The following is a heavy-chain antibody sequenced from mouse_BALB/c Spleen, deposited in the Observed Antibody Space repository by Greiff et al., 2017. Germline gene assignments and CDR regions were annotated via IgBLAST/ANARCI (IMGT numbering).Heavy chain of an antibody. J-gene: IGHJ4*01. CDR2: NNPSTGYT. Sequence: QVQLKESGAELAKPGASVKMSCKASGYTFTSYWMHWVKQRPGQGLEWIGYNNPSTGYTEYNQKFKDKATLTADKSSSTAYMQLSSLTSEDSAVYYCARGTTGPRGYAMDYWGQGTSVTVSS. D-gene: IGHD1-1*01. CDR3: ARGTTGPRGYAMDY. V-gene: IGHV1-7*01. CDR1: GYTFTSYW.